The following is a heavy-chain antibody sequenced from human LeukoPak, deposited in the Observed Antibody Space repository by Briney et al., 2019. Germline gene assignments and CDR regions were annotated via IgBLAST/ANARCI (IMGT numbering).Heavy chain of an antibody. CDR3: ARSPRRAFGGVIVYGMDV. D-gene: IGHD3-16*02. CDR2: IHYSGST. CDR1: GGSISSGDYY. Sequence: PSETLSLTCTVSGGSISSGDYYWSWVRQPPGKGLEWIGYIHYSGSTYYNPSLKSRVTISVDTSKNQFSLKLSSVTAADTAVYYCARSPRRAFGGVIVYGMDVWGQGTTVTVSS. J-gene: IGHJ6*02. V-gene: IGHV4-30-4*01.